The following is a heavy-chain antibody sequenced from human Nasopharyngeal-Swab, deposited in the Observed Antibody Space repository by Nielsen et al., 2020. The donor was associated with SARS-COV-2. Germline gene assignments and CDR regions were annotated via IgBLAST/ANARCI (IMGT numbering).Heavy chain of an antibody. CDR3: AHRRGAARPFDY. CDR1: GFSLSNARMG. J-gene: IGHJ4*02. V-gene: IGHV2-26*01. D-gene: IGHD6-6*01. Sequence: SGPTLVKPTETLTLTCTVSGFSLSNARMGVSWIRQPPGKALEWLAHIFSNDEKSYSTSLKSRLTITKDTSKNQVVLTMTNMDPVDTATYYCAHRRGAARPFDYWGQGTLVTVSS. CDR2: IFSNDEK.